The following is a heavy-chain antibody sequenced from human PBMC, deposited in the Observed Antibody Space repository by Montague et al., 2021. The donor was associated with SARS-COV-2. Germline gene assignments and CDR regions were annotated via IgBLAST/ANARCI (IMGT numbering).Heavy chain of an antibody. J-gene: IGHJ6*02. CDR3: AYLYSISSDADSYYHTVDV. CDR1: RLTFNNYG. V-gene: IGHV3-30*03. D-gene: IGHD6-6*01. Sequence: SLRLSCAASRLTFNNYGLHWVRQAPVKGLDWVALISYDGSTQSYADSVKGRFTISRDNSKNRVYLQMSSLRAEDSAVYYCAYLYSISSDADSYYHTVDVWGQGTTVTVSS. CDR2: ISYDGSTQ.